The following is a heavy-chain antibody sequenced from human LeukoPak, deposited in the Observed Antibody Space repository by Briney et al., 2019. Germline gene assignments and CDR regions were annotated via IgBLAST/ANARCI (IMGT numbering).Heavy chain of an antibody. CDR1: GFTFSDSF. J-gene: IGHJ3*02. D-gene: IGHD3-10*01. CDR2: ISHSGSNL. V-gene: IGHV3-11*01. CDR3: AKGGGSRLGGDAFDI. Sequence: PGGSLRLSCAASGFTFSDSFMNWIRQAPGKGLEWLSYISHSGSNLDYAESVRGRFTISRDNANHSLYLQINSLRAEDTAVYYCAKGGGSRLGGDAFDIWGQGTMVTVSS.